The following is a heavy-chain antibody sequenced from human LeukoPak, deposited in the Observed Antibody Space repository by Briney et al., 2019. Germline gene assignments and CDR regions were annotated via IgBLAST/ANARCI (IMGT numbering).Heavy chain of an antibody. CDR2: ISSSSSYI. D-gene: IGHD3-10*01. CDR3: ARASSVRGVILFDP. CDR1: GFTFSSYS. Sequence: PGGSLGLSCAASGFTFSSYSMNWVRQAPGKGLEWVSSISSSSSYIYYADSVKGRFTISRDNAKNSLYLQMNSLRAEDTAVYYCARASSVRGVILFDPWGQGTLVTVSS. V-gene: IGHV3-21*01. J-gene: IGHJ5*02.